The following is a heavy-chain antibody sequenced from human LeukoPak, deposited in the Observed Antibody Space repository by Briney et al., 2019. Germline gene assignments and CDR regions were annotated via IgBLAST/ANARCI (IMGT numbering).Heavy chain of an antibody. J-gene: IGHJ4*02. CDR2: MNEDGSQK. Sequence: GGSLRLSCAASGFSFSNYWMTWVRQAPGKGLEWVASMNEDGSQKNYGDSVKGRFTISRDNAENSPYLQMNVLRVEDTAVYYCAKDGPWAVAYFDYWGQGTLVTVSS. CDR1: GFSFSNYW. D-gene: IGHD6-19*01. CDR3: AKDGPWAVAYFDY. V-gene: IGHV3-7*01.